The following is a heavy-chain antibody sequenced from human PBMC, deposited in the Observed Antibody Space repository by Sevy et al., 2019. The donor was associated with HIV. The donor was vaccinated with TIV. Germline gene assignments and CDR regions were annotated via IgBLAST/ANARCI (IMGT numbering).Heavy chain of an antibody. V-gene: IGHV3-21*01. Sequence: GGSLRLSCAASGFTFSDYNMNWVRQAPGKGLERVSSITDSSSYIYHADSVKGRFTISRDNAKKSLYLQMNSLRAEDTAIYYCARDRRTLNYYGSSGYNYYFDYWGQGTLVTVSS. J-gene: IGHJ4*02. CDR1: GFTFSDYN. D-gene: IGHD3-22*01. CDR2: ITDSSSYI. CDR3: ARDRRTLNYYGSSGYNYYFDY.